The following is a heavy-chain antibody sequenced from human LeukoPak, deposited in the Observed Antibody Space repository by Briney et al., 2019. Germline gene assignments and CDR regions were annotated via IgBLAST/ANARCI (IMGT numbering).Heavy chain of an antibody. Sequence: KPGGSLRLSCAAPGFTFSDYYLNWIRQAPGKGLERVSYISSTGSTIYYADSVKGRFTISRDNAKNSLYLQMNSLRGEDTAVYYCARAYSGYDWEWFDPWGQGTLVTVSS. D-gene: IGHD5-12*01. CDR1: GFTFSDYY. V-gene: IGHV3-11*01. CDR3: ARAYSGYDWEWFDP. J-gene: IGHJ5*02. CDR2: ISSTGSTI.